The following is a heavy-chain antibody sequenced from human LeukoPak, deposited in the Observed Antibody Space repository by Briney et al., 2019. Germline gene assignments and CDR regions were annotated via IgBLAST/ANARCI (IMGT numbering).Heavy chain of an antibody. V-gene: IGHV1-24*01. CDR2: FDPEDGET. Sequence: ASVKVSCKVSGYTLTELSMHWVRQAPGKGLEWMGGFDPEDGETIYAQKFQDRVTMTRDTSISTAYMELNSLRSEDTAVYYCAREPGSSWYHGWNAFDIWGQGTMVTVSS. J-gene: IGHJ3*02. CDR1: GYTLTELS. CDR3: AREPGSSWYHGWNAFDI. D-gene: IGHD6-13*01.